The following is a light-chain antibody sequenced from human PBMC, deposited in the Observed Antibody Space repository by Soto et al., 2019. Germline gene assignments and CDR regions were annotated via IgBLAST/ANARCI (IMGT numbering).Light chain of an antibody. Sequence: QSALTQPPSASGSPGQSVTISCTGTSSDVGGYEYVSWYQHHPGKGPKLMIYDVSKRPSGVPDRFTGSKSGNTASLTVSGLQAEDEADYYCSSYAGGKNVLFGGGTSVVFGGGTKLTVL. J-gene: IGLJ2*01. CDR3: SSYAGGKNVLFGGGTSVV. CDR2: DVS. CDR1: SSDVGGYEY. V-gene: IGLV2-8*01.